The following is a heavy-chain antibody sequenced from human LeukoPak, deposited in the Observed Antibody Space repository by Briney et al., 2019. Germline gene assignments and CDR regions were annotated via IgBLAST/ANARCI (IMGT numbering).Heavy chain of an antibody. Sequence: SETLSLTCAVYGGSFSGYYWSWIRQPPGKGLEWIGEINHSGSTNYNPSLESRVTISVDTSKNQFSLKLASVTAADTAIYYCGRLIVEPAPMYYYYIDVWGKGTTVTVSS. D-gene: IGHD2-2*01. CDR2: INHSGST. CDR1: GGSFSGYY. V-gene: IGHV4-34*01. CDR3: GRLIVEPAPMYYYYIDV. J-gene: IGHJ6*03.